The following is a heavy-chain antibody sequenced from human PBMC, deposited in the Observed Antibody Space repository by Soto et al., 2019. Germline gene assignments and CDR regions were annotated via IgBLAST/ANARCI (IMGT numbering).Heavy chain of an antibody. CDR2: IYYSGST. D-gene: IGHD2-8*02. V-gene: IGHV4-31*03. CDR1: GGSFSSGGYY. J-gene: IGHJ4*02. Sequence: QLQLQESGPGLVKPSQTLSLACTVSGGSFSSGGYYWSWIRQLPGKGLEWIGYIYYSGSTYYNPSLKSRCTISLDTSKNQFSLKLSSVTAADTAVYYYARATSFSGHHGYWGQGTLVTVSS. CDR3: ARATSFSGHHGY.